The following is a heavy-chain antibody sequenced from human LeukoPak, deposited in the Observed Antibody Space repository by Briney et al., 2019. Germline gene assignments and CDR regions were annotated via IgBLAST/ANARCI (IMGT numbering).Heavy chain of an antibody. Sequence: ASVKVSCTASGYTFNGYYMHWVRQAPGQGLEWMGRINPNSGGTNYAQKFQGRVTMTRDTSISTAYMELSRLRSDDTAVYYCASILTGTNYTFDIWGQGTMVTVSS. D-gene: IGHD1-7*01. J-gene: IGHJ3*02. V-gene: IGHV1-2*06. CDR1: GYTFNGYY. CDR2: INPNSGGT. CDR3: ASILTGTNYTFDI.